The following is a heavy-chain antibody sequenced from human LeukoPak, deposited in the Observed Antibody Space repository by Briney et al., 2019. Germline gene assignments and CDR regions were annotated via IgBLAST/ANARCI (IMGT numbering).Heavy chain of an antibody. V-gene: IGHV1-8*01. CDR3: VRGRDYYYGLDV. CDR1: GYTFTSYD. Sequence: ASVKVSRETSGYTFTSYDINWVRQAPGQGLEYMGWMNPNSGVTTNAKKFQGRVSMTRDTSTTTACMEVRGLRSDDTAVYYCVRGRDYYYGLDVWGQGTTVIVSS. CDR2: MNPNSGVT. J-gene: IGHJ6*02.